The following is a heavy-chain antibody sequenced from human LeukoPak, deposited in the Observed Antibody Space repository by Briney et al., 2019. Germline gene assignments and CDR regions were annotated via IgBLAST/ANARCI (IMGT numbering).Heavy chain of an antibody. J-gene: IGHJ5*02. CDR3: ARDRAAVAGTWMGAWFDP. Sequence: ASVKVSCKASGYTFTSYGISWVRQAPGQGFEWMGWISAYNGNTNYAQKLQGRVTMTTDTSTSTAYMELRSLRSDDTAVYYCARDRAAVAGTWMGAWFDPWGQGTLVTVSS. D-gene: IGHD6-19*01. V-gene: IGHV1-18*04. CDR2: ISAYNGNT. CDR1: GYTFTSYG.